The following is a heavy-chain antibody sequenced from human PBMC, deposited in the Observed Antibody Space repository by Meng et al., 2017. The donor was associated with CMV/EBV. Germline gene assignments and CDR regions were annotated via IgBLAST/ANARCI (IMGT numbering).Heavy chain of an antibody. D-gene: IGHD3-10*01. V-gene: IGHV4-38-2*01. CDR3: ARLYLFRAAGEFDAFDI. J-gene: IGHJ3*02. CDR1: GYSLSSGYY. Sequence: GPLRPPCPVSGYSLSSGYYWGWIRQPPGKGLEWIGSIYHSGSTYYNPSLKSRVTISVDTSKNQFSLKLSSVTAADTAVYYCARLYLFRAAGEFDAFDIWGQGTMVTVSS. CDR2: IYHSGST.